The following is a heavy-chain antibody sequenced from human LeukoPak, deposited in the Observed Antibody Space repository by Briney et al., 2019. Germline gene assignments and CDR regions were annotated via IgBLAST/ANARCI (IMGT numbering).Heavy chain of an antibody. CDR2: ISWNSGSI. Sequence: PGGSLRLSCAAAGFTFDDYAMHWVRQAPGKGLEWVSGISWNSGSIGYADSVKGRFTISRDNAKNSLYLQMNILRAEDTAVYYCVSGSYEGGYYGMDVWGQGTTVTVPS. D-gene: IGHD1-26*01. CDR3: VSGSYEGGYYGMDV. J-gene: IGHJ6*02. V-gene: IGHV3-9*01. CDR1: GFTFDDYA.